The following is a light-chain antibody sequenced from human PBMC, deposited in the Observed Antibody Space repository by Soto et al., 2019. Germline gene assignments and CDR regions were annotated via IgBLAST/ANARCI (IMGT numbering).Light chain of an antibody. CDR2: AAS. J-gene: IGKJ5*01. CDR1: QSISDCY. V-gene: IGKV3-20*01. Sequence: EVVLAQSPGTLSLSPGERATLSCRASQSISDCYLAWYQQKPGHAPRLLNYAASSRATGIPDRFSDSGSGTDFTLTISRLETEDFAMYYCQQHDSSPITFGQGTRLAIK. CDR3: QQHDSSPIT.